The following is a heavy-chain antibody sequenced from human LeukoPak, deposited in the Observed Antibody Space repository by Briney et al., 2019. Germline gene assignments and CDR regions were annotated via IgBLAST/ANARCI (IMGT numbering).Heavy chain of an antibody. CDR3: ARHLPLGYFDAFDI. J-gene: IGHJ3*02. Sequence: SETLSLTCTVSGGSISSYYWSWIRQPPGKGLEWIGYIYSSGSTNYNPSLKSRVTISVDTSKNQFSLKLSSVTAADTAVYYCARHLPLGYFDAFDIWGQGTMVTVSS. CDR2: IYSSGST. D-gene: IGHD2-15*01. CDR1: GGSISSYY. V-gene: IGHV4-59*08.